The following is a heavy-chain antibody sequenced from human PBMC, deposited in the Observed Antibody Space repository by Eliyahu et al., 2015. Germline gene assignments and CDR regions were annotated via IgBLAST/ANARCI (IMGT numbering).Heavy chain of an antibody. Sequence: EVQLLESGGGLVQPGGSLXLSCVXSXFXFXRCAMGWVRQAPGKGLGWVSAIRRSGSSTIYADSVKGRFTISRDISKNTLYLQMNSLRPEDAAVYYCAKYPYDSSDYLYYFDYWGQGILVTVSS. J-gene: IGHJ4*02. D-gene: IGHD3-22*01. CDR1: XFXFXRCA. V-gene: IGHV3-23*05. CDR3: AKYPYDSSDYLYYFDY. CDR2: IRRSGSST.